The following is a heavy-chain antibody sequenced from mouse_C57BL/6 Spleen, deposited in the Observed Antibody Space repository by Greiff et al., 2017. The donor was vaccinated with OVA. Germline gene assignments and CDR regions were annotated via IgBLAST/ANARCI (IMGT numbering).Heavy chain of an antibody. CDR2: ISDGGSYT. CDR3: ARDSHYGSSYDYFDY. V-gene: IGHV5-4*01. J-gene: IGHJ2*01. Sequence: EVQLVESGGGLVKPGGSLKLSCAASGFTFSSYAMSWVRQTPEKRLEWVATISDGGSYTYYPDNVKGRFTISRDNAKNNLYLQMSHLKSEDTAMYYCARDSHYGSSYDYFDYWGQGTTLTVSS. CDR1: GFTFSSYA. D-gene: IGHD1-1*01.